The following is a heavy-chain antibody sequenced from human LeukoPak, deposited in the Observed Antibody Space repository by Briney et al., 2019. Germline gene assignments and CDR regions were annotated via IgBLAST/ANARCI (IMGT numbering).Heavy chain of an antibody. CDR3: ARAFHPPDFAFGRAPYYFDL. J-gene: IGHJ4*01. V-gene: IGHV4-4*02. D-gene: IGHD3-16*01. CDR1: GGSISTAHW. Sequence: SETLSLTCAVSGGSISTAHWWNWVRQSPGKGLEWIGGIYHRGNSNYNPSLKSRVSISVDTSKNQFSLKVTSLTAADTAVYYCARAFHPPDFAFGRAPYYFDLWGQGALVTVSS. CDR2: IYHRGNS.